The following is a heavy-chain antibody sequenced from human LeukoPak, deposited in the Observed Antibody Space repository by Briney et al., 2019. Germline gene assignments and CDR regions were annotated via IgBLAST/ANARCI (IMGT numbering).Heavy chain of an antibody. V-gene: IGHV3-15*01. CDR2: FKSKVDGGTI. CDR3: TTESGRGGS. Sequence: PGGSLRLSCAGSGFTFSNAWMTWVRQAPGKGLEWVGRFKSKVDGGTIDYAAPIKDRFIISRDDSKNTLYLQMIRLKSEDTAVYYCTTESGRGGSWGQGTLVTVSS. J-gene: IGHJ5*02. D-gene: IGHD2-15*01. CDR1: GFTFSNAW.